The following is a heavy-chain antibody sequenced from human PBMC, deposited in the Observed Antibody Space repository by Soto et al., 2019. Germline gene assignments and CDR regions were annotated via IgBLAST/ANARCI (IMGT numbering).Heavy chain of an antibody. CDR2: INHSGST. CDR3: AREGIAARLGAFDI. D-gene: IGHD6-6*01. J-gene: IGHJ3*02. CDR1: GGSFSGYY. V-gene: IGHV4-34*01. Sequence: PSETLSLTCAVYGGSFSGYYWSWIRQPPGKGLEWIGEINHSGSTNYNPSLKSRVTISVDTSKNQFSLKLSSVTAADTAVYYCAREGIAARLGAFDIWSQGTMVTVSS.